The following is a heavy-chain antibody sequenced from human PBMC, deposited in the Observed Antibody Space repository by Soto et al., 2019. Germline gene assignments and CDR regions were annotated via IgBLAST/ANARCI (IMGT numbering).Heavy chain of an antibody. J-gene: IGHJ6*02. V-gene: IGHV3-15*01. CDR2: IKSKTDGGTT. CDR3: TAGSSAISYYYYGMDV. Sequence: GGSLKLSCAASGFTFSNAWMSWVRQAPGKGLELVGRIKSKTDGGTTDYAAPVKGRFTISRYDSKNTLYLQMNSLKTEDTAVYYCTAGSSAISYYYYGMDVWGQGTTVTVSS. D-gene: IGHD3-22*01. CDR1: GFTFSNAW.